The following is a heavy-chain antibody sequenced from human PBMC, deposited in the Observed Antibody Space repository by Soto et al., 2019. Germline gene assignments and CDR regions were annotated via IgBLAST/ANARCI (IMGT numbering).Heavy chain of an antibody. CDR3: ASSVVVRDYYYGMDV. D-gene: IGHD3-22*01. CDR2: ISAYNGNT. CDR1: GYTFTSYG. J-gene: IGHJ6*02. Sequence: ASVKVSCKASGYTFTSYGISWVRQAPGQGLEWMGWISAYNGNTNYAQKLQGRVTMTTDTSTSTAYKELRSLRSDDTAVYYYASSVVVRDYYYGMDVWGQGTTVTVSS. V-gene: IGHV1-18*01.